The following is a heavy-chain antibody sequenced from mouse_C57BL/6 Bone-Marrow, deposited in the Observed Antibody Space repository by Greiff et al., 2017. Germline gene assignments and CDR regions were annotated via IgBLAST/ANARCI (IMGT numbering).Heavy chain of an antibody. D-gene: IGHD2-4*01. Sequence: VQLQQSGPELVKPGASVKISCKASGYSFTDYNMNWVQQSTGKSLEWIGVINPNYGTTSYNQKFKGKATLTVDQSSSTAYMQLHSLTSEDAAVDYGARGYYYDYAMDYWGQGTSVTVSS. CDR2: INPNYGTT. CDR3: ARGYYYDYAMDY. CDR1: GYSFTDYN. V-gene: IGHV1-39*01. J-gene: IGHJ4*01.